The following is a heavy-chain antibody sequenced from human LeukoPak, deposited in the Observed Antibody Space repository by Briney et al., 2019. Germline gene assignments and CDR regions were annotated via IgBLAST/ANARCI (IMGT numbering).Heavy chain of an antibody. Sequence: SETLSLTCAVYGGSFSGYYWSWIRQPPGKGLEWIGYIYYSGSTNYNPSLKSRVTISVDTSKNQFSLKLSSVTAADTAVYYCARSATIFGVVPLFDIWGQGTMVTVSS. CDR3: ARSATIFGVVPLFDI. D-gene: IGHD3-3*01. J-gene: IGHJ3*02. CDR2: IYYSGST. V-gene: IGHV4-59*01. CDR1: GGSFSGYY.